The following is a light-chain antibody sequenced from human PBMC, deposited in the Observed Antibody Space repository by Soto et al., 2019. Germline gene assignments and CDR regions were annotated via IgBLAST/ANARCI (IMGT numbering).Light chain of an antibody. V-gene: IGKV1-5*01. J-gene: IGKJ1*01. Sequence: DIHMTQSPSTLSSSLGVRVTITFLASQSISRWVAWYQQKPGKAPKVLIYDVSTLESGVPSRFSGSGSGTEFTLTISSLEPDDFATYYCQHYNSYSEAFGQGTKVDI. CDR2: DVS. CDR3: QHYNSYSEA. CDR1: QSISRW.